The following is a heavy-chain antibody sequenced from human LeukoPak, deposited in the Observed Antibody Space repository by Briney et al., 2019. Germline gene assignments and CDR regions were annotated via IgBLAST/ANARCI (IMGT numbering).Heavy chain of an antibody. CDR3: AKSRSRSGWYYFDY. J-gene: IGHJ4*02. CDR2: ISWDGGST. V-gene: IGHV3-43D*04. D-gene: IGHD6-19*01. Sequence: GGSLRLSCAASGFTFDDYAMHWVRQAPGRGLEWVSLISWDGGSTYYADSVKGRFTISRDNSKNSLYLQMNSLRAEDTALYYCAKSRSRSGWYYFDYWGQGTLVTVSS. CDR1: GFTFDDYA.